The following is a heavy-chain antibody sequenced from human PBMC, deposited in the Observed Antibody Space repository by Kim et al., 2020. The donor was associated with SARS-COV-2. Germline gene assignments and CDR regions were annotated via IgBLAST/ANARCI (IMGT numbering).Heavy chain of an antibody. J-gene: IGHJ5*02. CDR2: IYYSGST. Sequence: SETLSLTCTVSGGSISSSSYYWGWIRQPPGKGLEWIGSIYYSGSTYYNPSLKSRVTISVDTSKNQFSLKLSSVTAADTAVYYCASVLMVYAISATFDPWG. CDR1: GGSISSSSYY. D-gene: IGHD2-8*01. CDR3: ASVLMVYAISATFDP. V-gene: IGHV4-39*07.